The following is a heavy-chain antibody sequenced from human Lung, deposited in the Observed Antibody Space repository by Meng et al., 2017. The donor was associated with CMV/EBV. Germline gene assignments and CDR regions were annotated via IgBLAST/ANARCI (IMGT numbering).Heavy chain of an antibody. CDR3: ARVGGCSGGGCYHRLFDY. D-gene: IGHD2-15*01. CDR1: GGSISSGDYY. CDR2: IYYTGST. Sequence: GPREESGPGLVKPSQTLSLTCTVSGGSISSGDYYWSWIRQPPGKGLEWIGYIYYTGSTYYNPSLKSRVIISVDTSKNQFSLKLNSVTAADTAVYYCARVGGCSGGGCYHRLFDYWGQGTLVTVSS. V-gene: IGHV4-30-4*01. J-gene: IGHJ4*02.